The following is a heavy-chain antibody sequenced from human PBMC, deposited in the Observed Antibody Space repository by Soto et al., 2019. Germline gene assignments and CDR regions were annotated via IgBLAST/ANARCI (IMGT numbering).Heavy chain of an antibody. CDR2: IFSGGTT. Sequence: EVQLVESGGGVIQPGGSLRLSCAASGFIVSSNYMTWVRQAPGKGLECVSVIFSGGTTYYADSVKGRFTISRDNSKQTLNLQMNSLRAEDTAVYYCARDLSFHYSNSWSYDGMDVWGQGTTVTVSS. V-gene: IGHV3-53*01. J-gene: IGHJ6*02. CDR1: GFIVSSNY. D-gene: IGHD6-13*01. CDR3: ARDLSFHYSNSWSYDGMDV.